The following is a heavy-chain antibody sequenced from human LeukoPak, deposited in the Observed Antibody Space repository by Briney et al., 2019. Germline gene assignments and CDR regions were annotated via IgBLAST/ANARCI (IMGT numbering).Heavy chain of an antibody. CDR3: AREARYCSGGSCYSSSDY. CDR2: IYNSGDRT. D-gene: IGHD2-15*01. J-gene: IGHJ4*02. Sequence: GGSLRLSCAASGFTFNSYALTWVRQAPGKGLEWVSAIYNSGDRTFYADSVKGRFTISRDNAKNTLYLQMNSLRAEDTAVYYCAREARYCSGGSCYSSSDYWGQGTLVTVSS. V-gene: IGHV3-23*01. CDR1: GFTFNSYA.